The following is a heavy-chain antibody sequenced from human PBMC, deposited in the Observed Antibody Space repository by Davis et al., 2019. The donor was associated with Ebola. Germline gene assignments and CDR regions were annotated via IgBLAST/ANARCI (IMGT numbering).Heavy chain of an antibody. CDR3: ARTDYGDYGWYFDY. J-gene: IGHJ4*02. CDR2: IYYSGST. V-gene: IGHV4-59*01. CDR1: GGSISSYY. Sequence: PSETLSLTCTVSGGSISSYYWSWIRQPPGKGLEWIGYIYYSGSTNYNPSLKSRVTISVDTSKNQFSLKLSSVTAAVTAVYYCARTDYGDYGWYFDYWGQGTLVTVSS. D-gene: IGHD4-17*01.